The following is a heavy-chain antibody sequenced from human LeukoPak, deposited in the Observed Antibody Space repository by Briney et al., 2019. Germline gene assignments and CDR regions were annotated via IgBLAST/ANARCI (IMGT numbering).Heavy chain of an antibody. CDR2: ISSSSSYI. J-gene: IGHJ4*02. CDR3: ARGDDYYDSSGYPRTLYYFDY. V-gene: IGHV3-21*01. Sequence: GGSLRLSCAVSGFTFSSYSMNWVRQAPGKGLEWVSSISSSSSYIYYADSVKGRFTISRDNAKNSLYLQMNSLRAEDTAVYYCARGDDYYDSSGYPRTLYYFDYWGQGTLVTVSS. CDR1: GFTFSSYS. D-gene: IGHD3-22*01.